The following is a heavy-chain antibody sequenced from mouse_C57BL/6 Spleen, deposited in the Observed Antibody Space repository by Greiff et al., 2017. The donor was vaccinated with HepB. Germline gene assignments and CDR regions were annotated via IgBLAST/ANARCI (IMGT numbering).Heavy chain of an antibody. CDR2: INPGSGGT. J-gene: IGHJ4*01. CDR1: GYAFTNYL. Sequence: QVQLQQSGAELVRPGTSVKVSCKASGYAFTNYLIEWVKQRPGQGLEWIGVINPGSGGTNYNEKFKGKATLTADKSSSTAYMQLSSLTSEDSAVYFCARRTNLLLKDYYAMDYWGQGTSVTVSS. D-gene: IGHD1-1*01. CDR3: ARRTNLLLKDYYAMDY. V-gene: IGHV1-54*01.